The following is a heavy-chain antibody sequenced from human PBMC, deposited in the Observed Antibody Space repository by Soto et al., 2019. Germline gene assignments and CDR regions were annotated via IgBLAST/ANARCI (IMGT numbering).Heavy chain of an antibody. J-gene: IGHJ6*02. CDR1: GGSIRSSKW. Sequence: QVQLQESGPGLVKPSGTLYLTCAVSGGSIRSSKWWGWVRQPPGKGVEWNGEIYHSGSTNYNPSLKSRVTISLDKSKNQSSLKLSSVTAADTAVYYCARVSGSYYYGMDVCGQGTTVTVSS. CDR3: ARVSGSYYYGMDV. D-gene: IGHD1-26*01. CDR2: IYHSGST. V-gene: IGHV4-4*02.